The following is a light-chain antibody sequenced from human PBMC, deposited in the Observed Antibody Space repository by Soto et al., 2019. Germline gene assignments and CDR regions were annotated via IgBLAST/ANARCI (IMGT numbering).Light chain of an antibody. CDR3: QQYNNWPPLT. CDR2: GAS. Sequence: TQSPATLSLSPGERATLSCRASQSVSSNLAWYQQKPGQAPRLLIYGASTRATGIPARFSGSGSGTEFTLTISSLQSEDFAVYYCQQYNNWPPLTFGQGTRLEIK. CDR1: QSVSSN. V-gene: IGKV3-15*01. J-gene: IGKJ5*01.